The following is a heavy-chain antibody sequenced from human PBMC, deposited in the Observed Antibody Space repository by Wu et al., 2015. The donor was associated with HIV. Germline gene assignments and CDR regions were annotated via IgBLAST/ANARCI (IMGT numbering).Heavy chain of an antibody. CDR2: MNPNSGNT. J-gene: IGHJ3*02. V-gene: IGHV1-8*01. CDR1: GYTFTSYD. CDR3: ARGRRDYDILTGYYKWXAFDI. D-gene: IGHD3-9*01. Sequence: QVQLVQSGAEVKKPGASVKVSCKASGYTFTSYDINWVRQATGQGLEWMGWMNPNSGNTGYAQKFQGRVTMTRNTSISTAYMELSSLRSEDTAVYYCARGRRDYDILTGYYKWXAFDIWGQGTMVTVSS.